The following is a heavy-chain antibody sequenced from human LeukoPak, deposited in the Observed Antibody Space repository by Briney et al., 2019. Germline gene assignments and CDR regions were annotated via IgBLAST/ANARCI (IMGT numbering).Heavy chain of an antibody. Sequence: SETLSLTCTVSGGSISNYYWSWIRPSPGKGLEWIGYIYYSGSTNYNPPLKSRVTISVDTSKNQFSLKLSSVTAADTAVYYCARSRFGVIIYFDYWGQGTLVTVSS. J-gene: IGHJ4*02. CDR3: ARSRFGVIIYFDY. CDR2: IYYSGST. V-gene: IGHV4-59*01. CDR1: GGSISNYY. D-gene: IGHD3-3*01.